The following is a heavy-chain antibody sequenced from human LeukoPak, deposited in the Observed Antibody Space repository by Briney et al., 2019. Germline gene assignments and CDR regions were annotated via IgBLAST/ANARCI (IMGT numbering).Heavy chain of an antibody. CDR1: GFTFSSYA. Sequence: PGGSLRLSCAASGFTFSSYAMSWVRQAPWKGLEWVSAVSGSGGSTYYADSVKGRFTISRDNSKNRLYLQMNSLRAEDTAVYYCAKGGCSSTSCYTGDYWGQGTLVTVSS. D-gene: IGHD2-2*02. CDR2: VSGSGGST. V-gene: IGHV3-23*01. J-gene: IGHJ4*02. CDR3: AKGGCSSTSCYTGDY.